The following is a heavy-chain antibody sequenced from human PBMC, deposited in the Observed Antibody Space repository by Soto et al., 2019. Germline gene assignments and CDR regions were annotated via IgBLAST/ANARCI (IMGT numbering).Heavy chain of an antibody. D-gene: IGHD2-15*01. J-gene: IGHJ4*02. CDR3: ARPDCSGGSCYNFDY. Sequence: GASVKVSCKASGGTFSSYTISWVRQAPGQGLEWMGRIIPILGIANYAQKFQGRVTITADKSTSTAYMELSSLRSEDTAVYYCARPDCSGGSCYNFDYWGQGTLVTVSS. CDR1: GGTFSSYT. CDR2: IIPILGIA. V-gene: IGHV1-69*02.